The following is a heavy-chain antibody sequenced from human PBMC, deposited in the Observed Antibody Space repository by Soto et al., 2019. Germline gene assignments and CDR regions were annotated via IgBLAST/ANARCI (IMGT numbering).Heavy chain of an antibody. CDR3: ARDYCAYSSSCPSDY. Sequence: ASVKVSCKASGYTFTSYGISWARQAPGQGLEWMGWISAYNGNTNYAQKLQGRVTMTTDTSTSTAYMELRSLRSDDTAVYYCARDYCAYSSSCPSDYWGQGTLVTVSS. J-gene: IGHJ4*02. CDR2: ISAYNGNT. V-gene: IGHV1-18*01. D-gene: IGHD6-13*01. CDR1: GYTFTSYG.